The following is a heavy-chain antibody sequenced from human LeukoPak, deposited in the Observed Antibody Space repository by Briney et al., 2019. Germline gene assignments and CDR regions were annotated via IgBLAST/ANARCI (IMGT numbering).Heavy chain of an antibody. V-gene: IGHV4-59*01. CDR1: GGSISSYY. D-gene: IGHD3-22*01. J-gene: IGHJ3*02. Sequence: SETLSLTCTVSGGSISSYYWSWIRQPPGKGLEWIGYIYHSGSTNYNPSLKSRVTISVDTSKNQFSLKLSSVTAADTAVYYCARGDDSSGYYFRDAFDIWGQGTMVTVSS. CDR3: ARGDDSSGYYFRDAFDI. CDR2: IYHSGST.